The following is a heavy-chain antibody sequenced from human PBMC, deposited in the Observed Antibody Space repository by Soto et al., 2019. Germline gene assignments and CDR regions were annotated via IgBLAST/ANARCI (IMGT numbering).Heavy chain of an antibody. Sequence: EVQLVESGGGLVQPGGSLRLSCAASGFTFSSYWMSWVRQAPGKGLEWVANIKQDGSEKYYVDSVKGRFTISRDNAKNSLYLQMNSLRAEDTAVYYCARDYQRDGDYGHEAPDYWGQGTLVTVSS. V-gene: IGHV3-7*01. J-gene: IGHJ4*02. CDR2: IKQDGSEK. D-gene: IGHD4-17*01. CDR1: GFTFSSYW. CDR3: ARDYQRDGDYGHEAPDY.